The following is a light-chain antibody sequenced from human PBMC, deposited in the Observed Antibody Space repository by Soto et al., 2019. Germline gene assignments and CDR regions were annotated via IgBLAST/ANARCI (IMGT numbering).Light chain of an antibody. J-gene: IGLJ1*01. Sequence: QSALTQPASVSGSPGQSITISCTGTSSDVGSYNLVSWYQQHPGKAPKLIIYEANKRPSGISNRFSGSESGNTASLTISGLQPEDGADYYCCSYASRDTYVFGTGPKLPVL. CDR1: SSDVGSYNL. CDR2: EAN. CDR3: CSYASRDTYV. V-gene: IGLV2-23*01.